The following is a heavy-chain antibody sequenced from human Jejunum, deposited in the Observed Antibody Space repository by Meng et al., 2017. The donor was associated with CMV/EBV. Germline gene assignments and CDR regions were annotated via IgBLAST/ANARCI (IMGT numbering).Heavy chain of an antibody. CDR3: ARDRYGGTDY. V-gene: IGHV3-7*01. CDR2: IKPDGSEA. J-gene: IGHJ4*02. CDR1: GFRFSACW. D-gene: IGHD4-23*01. Sequence: SCAASGFRFSACWMSWVRQAPGKGLEWVTNIKPDGSEAYYVDSVKGRLTISRDNAKNSLYLQMNSLRAEDTGVYFCARDRYGGTDYWGQGTLVTVSS.